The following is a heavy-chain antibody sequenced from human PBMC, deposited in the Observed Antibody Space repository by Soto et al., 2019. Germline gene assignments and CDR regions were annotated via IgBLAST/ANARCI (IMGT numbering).Heavy chain of an antibody. CDR1: GGSFRGYY. CDR2: INHSGTS. CDR3: ARGEITLLGGMDV. J-gene: IGHJ6*02. V-gene: IGHV4-34*02. Sequence: QVQLQQSGAGLLKPSETLSLNCTVSGGSFRGYYWGWVRQPPGKGLEWIGEINHSGTSNYHPSLTSRVTISVATSKNQFSLTVNSVTPADTAVYYCARGEITLLGGMDVWGQGTTVTVSS. D-gene: IGHD3-10*01.